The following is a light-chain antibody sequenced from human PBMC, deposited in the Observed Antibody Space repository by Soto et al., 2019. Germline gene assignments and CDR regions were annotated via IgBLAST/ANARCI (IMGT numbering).Light chain of an antibody. J-gene: IGKJ1*01. CDR2: DAS. CDR1: ESVFSRR. V-gene: IGKV3-20*01. CDR3: QAYGTLKT. Sequence: VLTQSPGTLSLSPGERATLSCRATESVFSRRLAWYQQKPGQAPRLLIYDASSRATGIPDRFSGSGSGTDFTRTIGRLEPEDFATYHCQAYGTLKTFGQGTRVEIK.